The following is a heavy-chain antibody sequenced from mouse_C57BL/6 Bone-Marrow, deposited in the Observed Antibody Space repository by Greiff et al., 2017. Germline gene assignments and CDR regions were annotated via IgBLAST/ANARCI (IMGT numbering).Heavy chain of an antibody. J-gene: IGHJ3*01. D-gene: IGHD2-1*01. CDR1: GYTFTSYW. CDR2: IGPSDSYT. CDR3: ARDYGNSAWFAY. Sequence: QVQLQQPGAELVMPGASVKLSCKASGYTFTSYWMHWVKQRPGQGLEWIGEIGPSDSYTNYNQKFKGKSTLTVDKSSSTAYMQLSSLTSEDSAVYYCARDYGNSAWFAYWGQGTLVTVSA. V-gene: IGHV1-69*01.